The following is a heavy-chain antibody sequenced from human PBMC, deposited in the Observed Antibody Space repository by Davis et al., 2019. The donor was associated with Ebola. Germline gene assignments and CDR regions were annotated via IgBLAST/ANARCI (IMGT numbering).Heavy chain of an antibody. CDR1: GYTFNDYF. J-gene: IGHJ4*02. V-gene: IGHV1-2*02. Sequence: AASVKVSCKASGYTFNDYFIHWVRQAPGQGLEWMGWINPISGATDYAQKFQGRVTMTRDTSISTAYMELSRLRSDDTAVYYCARDPGCSGGSCYFFDYWGQGTLVTVSS. CDR3: ARDPGCSGGSCYFFDY. D-gene: IGHD2-15*01. CDR2: INPISGAT.